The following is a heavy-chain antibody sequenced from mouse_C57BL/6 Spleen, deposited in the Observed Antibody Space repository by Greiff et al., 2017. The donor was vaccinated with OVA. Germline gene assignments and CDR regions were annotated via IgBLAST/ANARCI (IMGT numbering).Heavy chain of an antibody. Sequence: VQVVESGPELVKPGASVKISCKASGYAFSSSWMNWVKQRPGKGLEWIGRIYPGDGDTNYNGKFKGKATLTADKSSSTAYMQLSSLTSEDSAVYFCARYYYGSSYAMDYWGQGTSVTVSS. CDR2: IYPGDGDT. J-gene: IGHJ4*01. CDR3: ARYYYGSSYAMDY. V-gene: IGHV1-82*01. CDR1: GYAFSSSW. D-gene: IGHD1-1*01.